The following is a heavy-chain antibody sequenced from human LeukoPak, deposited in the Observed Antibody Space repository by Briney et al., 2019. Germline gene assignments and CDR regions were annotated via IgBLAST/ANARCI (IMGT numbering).Heavy chain of an antibody. CDR1: GFSVSSAY. J-gene: IGHJ4*02. CDR2: IHRGGST. CDR3: ARSETPYFHFDS. D-gene: IGHD1-14*01. V-gene: IGHV3-53*01. Sequence: GGSLRLSCAAAGFSVSSAYMSWVRQAPGKGREWVSVIHRGGSTYYEDSVKGRFTNSRDNSNYTLYLQMNRLRVEDTAVYYCARSETPYFHFDSWGRGTLVSVSS.